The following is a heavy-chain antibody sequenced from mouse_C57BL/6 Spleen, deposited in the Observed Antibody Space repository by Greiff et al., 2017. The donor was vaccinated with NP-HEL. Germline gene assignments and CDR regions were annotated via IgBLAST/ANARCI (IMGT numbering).Heavy chain of an antibody. CDR2: INPNNGGT. V-gene: IGHV1-18*01. CDR3: ARRDGSRYNWYFDV. CDR1: GYTFTDYN. J-gene: IGHJ1*03. Sequence: VQLQQSGPELVKPGASVKIPCKASGYTFTDYNMDWVKQSHGKSLEWIGDINPNNGGTIYNQKFKGKATLTVDKSSSTAYMELRSLTSEDTAVYYCARRDGSRYNWYFDVWGTGTTVTVSS. D-gene: IGHD1-1*01.